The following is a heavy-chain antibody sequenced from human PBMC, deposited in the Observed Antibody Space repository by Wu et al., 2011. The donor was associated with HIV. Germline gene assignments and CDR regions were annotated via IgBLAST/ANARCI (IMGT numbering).Heavy chain of an antibody. CDR2: SIPIFETA. J-gene: IGHJ4*02. D-gene: IGHD2-21*01. Sequence: QVQLVQSGAEVKKPGSSVKVSCKASGDTLNNYGISWVRQAPGQGLEWMGGSIPIFETANYAQKFQGRVTITADKSTSTAYMELSSLTSEDTAVYFCARNIGGDEDCWGQGTLVTVSS. CDR3: ARNIGGDEDC. V-gene: IGHV1-69*14. CDR1: GDTLNNYG.